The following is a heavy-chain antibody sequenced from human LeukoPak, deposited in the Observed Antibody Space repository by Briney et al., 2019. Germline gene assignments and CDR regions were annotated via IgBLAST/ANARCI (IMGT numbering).Heavy chain of an antibody. CDR2: IDSDGTTI. V-gene: IGHV3-74*01. CDR1: GFTLSSYW. Sequence: GGSLRLSCAVSGFTLSSYWMHWVRQAPGKGLVWVSRIDSDGTTIDYADSVKGRFTISRDNANNTLYLQMNSLRAEDAGVYYCARGLTLLGYCSGTSCLMNYWGQGTLVTVSP. D-gene: IGHD2-2*01. CDR3: ARGLTLLGYCSGTSCLMNY. J-gene: IGHJ4*02.